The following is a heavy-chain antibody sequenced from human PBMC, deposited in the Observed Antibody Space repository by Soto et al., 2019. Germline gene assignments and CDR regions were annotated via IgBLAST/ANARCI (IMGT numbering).Heavy chain of an antibody. D-gene: IGHD3-10*01. J-gene: IGHJ4*02. CDR2: INHSGST. CDR1: GGSFSGYY. V-gene: IGHV4-34*01. CDR3: ARGGRSNFDY. Sequence: PSETLSLTCAVYGGSFSGYYWSWIRQPPGKGLEWIGEINHSGSTNYNPSLKSRVTISVDTSKNQFSLKLSSVTAADTAVYYCARGGRSNFDYWGQGTLVT.